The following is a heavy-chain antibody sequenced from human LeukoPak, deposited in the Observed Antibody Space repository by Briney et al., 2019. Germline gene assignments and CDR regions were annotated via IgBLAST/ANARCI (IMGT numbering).Heavy chain of an antibody. CDR2: ISGSGGST. D-gene: IGHD2-2*01. CDR1: GFTFSSYA. V-gene: IGHV3-23*01. J-gene: IGHJ6*03. CDR3: TKRYCSSTSCYRGHYYYYYMDV. Sequence: PGGSLRLSCAASGFTFSSYAMSWVRQAPGKGLEWVSAISGSGGSTYYADSVKGRFTISRDNSKNTLYLQMNSLRAEDTAVYYCTKRYCSSTSCYRGHYYYYYMDVWGKGTTVTVSS.